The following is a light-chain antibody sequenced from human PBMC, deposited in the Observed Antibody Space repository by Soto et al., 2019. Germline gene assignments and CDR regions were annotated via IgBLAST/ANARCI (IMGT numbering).Light chain of an antibody. Sequence: DIVMTQSPDSLAVSLGERATINCKSSRSVLYSSNNKNYLAWYQQKLGQPPKLLIYWASTRESGVPDRFSGSGSGTDFTLTISSLQAEDVAVYYCHQYYSSPFTFGPGTRVAIK. CDR3: HQYYSSPFT. CDR1: RSVLYSSNNKNY. V-gene: IGKV4-1*01. J-gene: IGKJ3*01. CDR2: WAS.